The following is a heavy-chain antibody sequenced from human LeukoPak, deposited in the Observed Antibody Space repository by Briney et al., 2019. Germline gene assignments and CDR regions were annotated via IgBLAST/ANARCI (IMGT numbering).Heavy chain of an antibody. D-gene: IGHD3-10*01. V-gene: IGHV1-2*02. CDR3: ARSNYYGSQSEY. J-gene: IGHJ4*02. CDR1: GYTFSAFH. CDR2: VNPNSGDT. Sequence: ASVKVPCEASGYTFSAFHIHWVRLAPGQGPEWMGWVNPNSGDTNYAQRFRGRVTMTRDTSINTAYMELSSLRSDDTAVYYCARSNYYGSQSEYWGQGTLVAVSS.